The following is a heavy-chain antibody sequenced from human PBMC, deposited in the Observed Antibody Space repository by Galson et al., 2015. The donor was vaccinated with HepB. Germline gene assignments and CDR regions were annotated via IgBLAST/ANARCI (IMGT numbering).Heavy chain of an antibody. D-gene: IGHD6-19*01. CDR2: IYSGGST. V-gene: IGHV3-53*04. CDR3: ARDLGRSGAVADRLFDY. CDR1: GFTVSSNY. Sequence: SLRLSCAASGFTVSSNYMSWVRQAPGKGLEWVSVIYSGGSTCYADSVKGRFTISRHNSKNTLYLQMNSLRAEDTAVYYCARDLGRSGAVADRLFDYWGQGTLVTVSS. J-gene: IGHJ4*02.